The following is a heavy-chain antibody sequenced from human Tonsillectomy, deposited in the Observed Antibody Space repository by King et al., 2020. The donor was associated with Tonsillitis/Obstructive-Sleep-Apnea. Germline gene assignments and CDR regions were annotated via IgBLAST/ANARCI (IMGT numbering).Heavy chain of an antibody. CDR2: INHSGST. CDR1: GGSFSGYY. V-gene: IGHV4-34*01. CDR3: ASGSSASPGRNWFDP. D-gene: IGHD2-2*01. J-gene: IGHJ5*02. Sequence: VQLQQWGAGLLKPSETLSLTCAVYGGSFSGYYWSWIRQPPGKGLEWIGEINHSGSTNYNPSLKSRVTISVDTSKNPFSLKLSSVTAADTAVYYCASGSSASPGRNWFDPWGQGTLVTVSS.